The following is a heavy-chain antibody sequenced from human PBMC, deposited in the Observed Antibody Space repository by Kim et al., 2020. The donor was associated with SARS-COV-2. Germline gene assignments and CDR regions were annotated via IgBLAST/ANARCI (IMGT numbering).Heavy chain of an antibody. CDR3: ARRNYYGSGSHAFDY. J-gene: IGHJ4*02. Sequence: PSFQDQVTSSADKSISTAYLQWSSLKASDTAMYYCARRNYYGSGSHAFDYWGQGTLVTVSS. V-gene: IGHV5-51*01. D-gene: IGHD3-10*01.